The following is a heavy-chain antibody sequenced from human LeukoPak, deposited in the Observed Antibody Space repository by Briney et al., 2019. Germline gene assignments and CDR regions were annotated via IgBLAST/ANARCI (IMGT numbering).Heavy chain of an antibody. CDR2: IYYSGST. CDR3: ARGGYGDYENWFDP. V-gene: IGHV4-59*01. D-gene: IGHD4-17*01. Sequence: SETLSLTCTVSGGSISSYYWSWIRQPPGKGLEWIGYIYYSGSTNYNPSLKSRGTISVDTSKNQFSLKLSSVTAADTAVYYCARGGYGDYENWFDPWGQGTLVTVSS. J-gene: IGHJ5*02. CDR1: GGSISSYY.